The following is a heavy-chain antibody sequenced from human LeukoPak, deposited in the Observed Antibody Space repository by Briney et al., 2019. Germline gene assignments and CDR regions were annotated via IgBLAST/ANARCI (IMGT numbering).Heavy chain of an antibody. J-gene: IGHJ6*03. Sequence: SETLSLTCTVSGGSISSYYWSWIRQPPGKGLEWIGYIYYSGSTNYNPSLRSRVTISVDTSKNQFSLRLSSVTAADTAVYYCARGRRVPAAIYYYYYYMDAWGKGTTVTISS. D-gene: IGHD2-2*01. CDR2: IYYSGST. V-gene: IGHV4-59*01. CDR1: GGSISSYY. CDR3: ARGRRVPAAIYYYYYYMDA.